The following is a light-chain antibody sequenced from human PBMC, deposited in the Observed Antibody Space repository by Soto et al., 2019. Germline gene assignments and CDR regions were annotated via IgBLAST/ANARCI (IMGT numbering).Light chain of an antibody. CDR3: QQRYNWPLT. Sequence: EIVLTQSPATLSSSPGERATLSCRASQSIDTYLAWYQQKPGQAPRLLIHDASGRATGIPARFSGSGSGTAFTLTISGLEPEDFALYYCQQRYNWPLTFGGGTKVDIK. J-gene: IGKJ4*01. CDR2: DAS. CDR1: QSIDTY. V-gene: IGKV3-11*01.